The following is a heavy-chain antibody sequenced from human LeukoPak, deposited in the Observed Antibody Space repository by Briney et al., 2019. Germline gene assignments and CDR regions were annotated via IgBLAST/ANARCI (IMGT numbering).Heavy chain of an antibody. CDR1: GFTFSNSW. CDR3: ARDYYYSVDY. V-gene: IGHV3-74*01. D-gene: IGHD3-22*01. Sequence: GGSLRLSCAASGFTFSNSWMHWVRQAPGKGLVWVSIIKSDGSTIYADSVKGRLTISRDSAKSTIYLQMNSLRAEDTAVYYCARDYYYSVDYWGQGTLVTVSS. J-gene: IGHJ4*02. CDR2: IKSDGST.